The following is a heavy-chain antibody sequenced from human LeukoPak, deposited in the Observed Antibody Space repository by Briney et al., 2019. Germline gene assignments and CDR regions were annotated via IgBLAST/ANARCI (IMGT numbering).Heavy chain of an antibody. V-gene: IGHV4-59*01. CDR1: GGSISSYY. Sequence: SETLSLTCTVSGGSISSYYWSWIRQPPGKGLEWIGYIYYSGSTNYNPSFKSRVTISVDTSKNQFSLKLSSVTAADTAVYYCARAEQWRALYFQHWGQGTLVTVSS. D-gene: IGHD6-19*01. CDR2: IYYSGST. CDR3: ARAEQWRALYFQH. J-gene: IGHJ1*01.